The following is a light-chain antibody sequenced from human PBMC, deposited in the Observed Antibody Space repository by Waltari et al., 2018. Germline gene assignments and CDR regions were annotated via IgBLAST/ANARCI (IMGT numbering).Light chain of an antibody. Sequence: AIQMTQSPSSLSASVGDGVTITCRASQGIRTDLSWYQQKPGNAQKLLIYGASHLQSGVPSRFSGSGAGTDFTLTIGGLQPEDFAIYYCLQDYSYPRTFGQGTRVDIK. V-gene: IGKV1-6*01. CDR3: LQDYSYPRT. CDR2: GAS. CDR1: QGIRTD. J-gene: IGKJ1*01.